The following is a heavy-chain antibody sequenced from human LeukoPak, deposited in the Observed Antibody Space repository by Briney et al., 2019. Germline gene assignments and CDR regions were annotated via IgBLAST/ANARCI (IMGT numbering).Heavy chain of an antibody. CDR3: ARDQMNSAFDP. CDR1: GVSISSGGYY. D-gene: IGHD1-26*01. Sequence: PSETLSLTCTVSGVSISSGGYYWSWIRQHPGKGLEWIGYIYYSGSTYYNPSLKSRVTISVDTSKNQFSLKLSSVTAADTAVYYCARDQMNSAFDPWGQGTLVTVSS. CDR2: IYYSGST. V-gene: IGHV4-31*03. J-gene: IGHJ5*02.